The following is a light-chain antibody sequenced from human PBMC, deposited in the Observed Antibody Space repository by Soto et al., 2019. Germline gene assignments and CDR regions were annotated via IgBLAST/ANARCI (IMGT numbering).Light chain of an antibody. J-gene: IGKJ1*01. CDR1: QTLLYSSNNKNY. V-gene: IGKV4-1*01. CDR3: QQYYDSPQT. Sequence: DIVMTQSPDSLAVSLGERATVNCKSSQTLLYSSNNKNYLAWYQQKPGQPPKLLISWASTRESGVPDRFGVSGSGTDFTLTISSLQADDVAVYYGQQYYDSPQTFGQGTTVEIK. CDR2: WAS.